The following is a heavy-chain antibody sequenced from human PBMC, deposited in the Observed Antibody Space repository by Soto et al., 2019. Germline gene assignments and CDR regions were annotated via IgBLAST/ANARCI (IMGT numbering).Heavy chain of an antibody. J-gene: IGHJ5*02. CDR3: ARVPPGCSGGSCYSSNWFDP. D-gene: IGHD2-15*01. CDR2: IYYSGST. Sequence: PSETLSLTCTVSDGSISSGDYYWSWIRQPPGKGLEWIGYIYYSGSTYYNPSLKSRVTISVDTSKNQFSLKLSSVTAADTAVYYCARVPPGCSGGSCYSSNWFDPWGQGTLVTVSS. CDR1: DGSISSGDYY. V-gene: IGHV4-30-4*01.